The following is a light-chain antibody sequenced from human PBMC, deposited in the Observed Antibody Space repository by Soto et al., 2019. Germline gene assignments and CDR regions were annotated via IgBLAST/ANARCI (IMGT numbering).Light chain of an antibody. CDR3: QQSYSTPFT. CDR1: QSISSY. V-gene: IGKV1-39*01. Sequence: DIQMTQSPSSLSASVGDRVTITCRASQSISSYLNWYQQKPGKAPKLLIYAASSLQSGVPSRFSGSGSVTDFTLTISSLQPEDFATYYCQQSYSTPFTFGPGTKVDI. J-gene: IGKJ3*01. CDR2: AAS.